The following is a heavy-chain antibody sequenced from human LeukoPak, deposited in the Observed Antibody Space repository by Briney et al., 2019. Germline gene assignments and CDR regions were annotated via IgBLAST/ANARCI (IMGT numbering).Heavy chain of an antibody. J-gene: IGHJ4*02. CDR1: GGSISSYY. CDR3: ARTGDDYGGKMWGYYFDY. CDR2: IYYSGST. D-gene: IGHD4-23*01. Sequence: SETLSLTCTVSGGSISSYYWSWIRQPPGKGLEWIGYIYYSGSTNYNPSLKSRVTISVNTSKNQFSLKLSSVTAADTAVYYCARTGDDYGGKMWGYYFDYWGQGTLVTVSS. V-gene: IGHV4-59*01.